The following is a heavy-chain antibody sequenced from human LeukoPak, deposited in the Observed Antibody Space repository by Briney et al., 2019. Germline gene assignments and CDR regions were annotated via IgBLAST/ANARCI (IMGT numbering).Heavy chain of an antibody. J-gene: IGHJ4*02. D-gene: IGHD3-3*01. V-gene: IGHV4-34*01. CDR3: ARGRVTIFGVVINTYFGY. CDR2: INHSGST. Sequence: PSETLSLTCAVYGGSFSGYHWSWIRQPPGKGLEWIGEINHSGSTNYNPSLKSRVTISVDTSKNQFSLKLSSVTAADTAVYYCARGRVTIFGVVINTYFGYWGQGTLVTVSS. CDR1: GGSFSGYH.